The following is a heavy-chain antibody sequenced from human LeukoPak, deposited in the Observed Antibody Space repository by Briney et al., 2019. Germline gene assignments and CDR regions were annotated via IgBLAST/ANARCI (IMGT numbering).Heavy chain of an antibody. J-gene: IGHJ4*02. CDR2: VYPGDSDT. D-gene: IGHD3-22*01. CDR3: ARQTYDSNGHYYEDY. Sequence: GESLKISCKGSGYNFASYWIGWVRQMPGKGLEWMGIVYPGDSDTTYSPSFQGQVTISADKSISTAYLQWSSLKASDTAMYYCARQTYDSNGHYYEDYWGQGTLVTVSS. V-gene: IGHV5-51*01. CDR1: GYNFASYW.